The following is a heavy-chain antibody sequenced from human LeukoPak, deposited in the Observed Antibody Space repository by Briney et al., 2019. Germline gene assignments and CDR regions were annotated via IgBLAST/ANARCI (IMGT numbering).Heavy chain of an antibody. Sequence: PGGSLRLSCAASGFTFSSYAMHWVRQAPGKGLEWVAVISYDGSNKYYADSVKGRFTISRDNSKKTLYLQMNSLRAEDTAVYYCARDAFGSIAAQRFDPWGQGTLVTVSS. V-gene: IGHV3-30-3*01. J-gene: IGHJ5*02. CDR1: GFTFSSYA. CDR3: ARDAFGSIAAQRFDP. CDR2: ISYDGSNK. D-gene: IGHD6-6*01.